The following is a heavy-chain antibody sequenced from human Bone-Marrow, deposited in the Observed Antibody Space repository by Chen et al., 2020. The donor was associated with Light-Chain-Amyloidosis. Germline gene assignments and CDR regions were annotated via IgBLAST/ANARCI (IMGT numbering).Heavy chain of an antibody. V-gene: IGHV3-30*03. D-gene: IGHD2-2*01. J-gene: IGHJ6*02. CDR3: ARGAEYQRLIGDYFYGMDV. CDR1: GFTLSIHG. CDR2: RSYDGSTK. Sequence: QVQVVESGGGVVQPGRSLRLSCVASGFTLSIHGMHWFRQAPGKGLEWVTVRSYDGSTKYYAESVKGRFTISRDNSKNTLYLQMNSLRPEDTAVYYCARGAEYQRLIGDYFYGMDVWGQGTTVTVSS.